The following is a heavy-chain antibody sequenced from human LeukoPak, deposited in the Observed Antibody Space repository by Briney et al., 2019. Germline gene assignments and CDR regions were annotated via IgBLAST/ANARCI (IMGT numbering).Heavy chain of an antibody. CDR3: ARDRGGGDFWSGYHDAFDI. D-gene: IGHD3-3*01. CDR1: GFRFSDYN. J-gene: IGHJ3*02. CDR2: IKQDGSEK. Sequence: GGSLRLSCAASGFRFSDYNMNWVRQAPGKGLEWVANIKQDGSEKYYVDSVKGRFTISRDNAENSLYLQMNSPRAEDTAVYYCARDRGGGDFWSGYHDAFDIWGQGTMVTVSS. V-gene: IGHV3-7*01.